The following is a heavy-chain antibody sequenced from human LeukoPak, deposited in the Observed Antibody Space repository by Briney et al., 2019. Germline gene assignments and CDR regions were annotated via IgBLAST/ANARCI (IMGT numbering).Heavy chain of an antibody. CDR3: ARDLVL. J-gene: IGHJ3*01. CDR2: ISSGGSYI. D-gene: IGHD6-6*01. Sequence: GGSLRLSCAASGFTFSSYSMNWVRQAPGKGLEWVSSISSGGSYIYYADSVKGRFTASRDHAKNSLSLQMNSLRAEDTAVYYCARDLVLWGQGTMVTVSS. CDR1: GFTFSSYS. V-gene: IGHV3-21*01.